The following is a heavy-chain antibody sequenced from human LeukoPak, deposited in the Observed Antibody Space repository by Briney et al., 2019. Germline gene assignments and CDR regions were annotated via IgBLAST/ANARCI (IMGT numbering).Heavy chain of an antibody. V-gene: IGHV4-61*02. CDR3: AREKSMVRGMRGGGFYSDS. CDR1: GGSVSSGDYY. CDR2: MSGSGNT. Sequence: PSETLSLTCTVSGGSVSSGDYYWTWIRQPAGKGLEWIGRMSGSGNTNYNPSLQSRITISKDTSKNQFSLKLTSVTAADTAIYYCAREKSMVRGMRGGGFYSDSWGQGSHVTVSS. D-gene: IGHD3-10*01. J-gene: IGHJ4*02.